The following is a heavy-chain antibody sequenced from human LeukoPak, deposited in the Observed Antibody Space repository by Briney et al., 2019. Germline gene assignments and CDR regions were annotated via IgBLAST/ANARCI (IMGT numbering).Heavy chain of an antibody. CDR1: GGSISSYY. Sequence: SETLSLTCTVPGGSISSYYWSWIRQPPGKGLEWIGYIYYSGSTNYNPSLKSRATISVDTSKNQFSLKLSSVTAADTAVYYCARHYYDILTGYTPFDYWGQGTLVTVSS. CDR2: IYYSGST. J-gene: IGHJ4*02. V-gene: IGHV4-59*08. D-gene: IGHD3-9*01. CDR3: ARHYYDILTGYTPFDY.